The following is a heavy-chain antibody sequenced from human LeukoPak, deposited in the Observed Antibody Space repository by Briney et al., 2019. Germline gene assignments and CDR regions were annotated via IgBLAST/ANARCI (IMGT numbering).Heavy chain of an antibody. CDR3: ARYGGYDWGYFDY. V-gene: IGHV4-59*01. D-gene: IGHD5-12*01. CDR1: GGSISSYY. Sequence: SETLSLTCTVSGGSISSYYWSWIRQPPGKGLEWIGYIYYSGSTNYNPSLKSRVTISVDTSKNQFSLKLSSVTAADTAVYYCARYGGYDWGYFDYWGQGTLVTVSS. CDR2: IYYSGST. J-gene: IGHJ4*02.